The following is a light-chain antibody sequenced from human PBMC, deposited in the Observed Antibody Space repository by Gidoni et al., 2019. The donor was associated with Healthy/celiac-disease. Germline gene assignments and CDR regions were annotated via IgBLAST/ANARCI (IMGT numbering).Light chain of an antibody. CDR1: QSVSSY. CDR2: DAS. Sequence: EIVLTQSPATLSWSPGERATLSCRASQSVSSYLSWSQQKPGQAPSLLIYDASNRATGIPARFSGSGSGTDFTLTISSLEPEDFAVYYCQQRSNWPLLTFGGGTKVEIK. V-gene: IGKV3-11*01. J-gene: IGKJ4*01. CDR3: QQRSNWPLLT.